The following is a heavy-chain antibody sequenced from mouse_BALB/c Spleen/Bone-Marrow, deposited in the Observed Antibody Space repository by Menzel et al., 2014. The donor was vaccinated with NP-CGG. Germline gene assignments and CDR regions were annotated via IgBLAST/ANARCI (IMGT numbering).Heavy chain of an antibody. CDR2: IAPGSGST. Sequence: DLVKPGASVKLSWKASGYTFTSYWINWIKQRPGQGLEWIGRIAPGSGSTYYNGMFKGKATLTVDTPSSTAYILLSSLSSEDSAVYFCAYYRYDVNYWGQGTTLTGSS. V-gene: IGHV1S41*01. CDR3: AYYRYDVNY. CDR1: GYTFTSYW. J-gene: IGHJ2*01. D-gene: IGHD2-14*01.